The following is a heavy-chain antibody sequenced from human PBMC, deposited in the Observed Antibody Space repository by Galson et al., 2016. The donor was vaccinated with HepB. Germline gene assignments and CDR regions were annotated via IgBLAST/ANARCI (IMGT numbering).Heavy chain of an antibody. J-gene: IGHJ4*02. D-gene: IGHD1-26*01. CDR3: AIAMSGSYDF. CDR2: INRDGSEK. V-gene: IGHV3-7*01. CDR1: GFIFRNYW. Sequence: SLRLSCAASGFIFRNYWMTWVRQAPGKGLEWVANINRDGSEKYYMHSVRGRFTISRDSAKNLVFLQMNSLRAEDTAVYHCAIAMSGSYDFWGQGILVTVSS.